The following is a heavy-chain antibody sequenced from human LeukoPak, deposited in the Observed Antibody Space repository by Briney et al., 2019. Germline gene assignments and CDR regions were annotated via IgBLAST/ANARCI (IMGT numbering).Heavy chain of an antibody. CDR1: GFTFSSYA. Sequence: GRSLRLSCAASGFTFSSYAMHWVRQAPGKGLEWVSYISSSGSTIYYADSVKGRFTISRDNAKNSLYLQMNSLRAEDTAVYYCARDNERAVAGTADYWGQGTLVTVSS. J-gene: IGHJ4*02. V-gene: IGHV3-48*04. D-gene: IGHD6-19*01. CDR2: ISSSGSTI. CDR3: ARDNERAVAGTADY.